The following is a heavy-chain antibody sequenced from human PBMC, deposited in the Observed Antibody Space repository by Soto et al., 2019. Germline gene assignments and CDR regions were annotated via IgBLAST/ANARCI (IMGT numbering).Heavy chain of an antibody. J-gene: IGHJ4*02. CDR2: INAGNGNT. CDR1: GYTSTSYA. Sequence: ASVKVSCKASGYTSTSYAMHWVRQAPGQRLEWMGWINAGNGNTKYSQKFQGRVTITRDTSASTAYMELSSLRSEDTAVYYCATLFDNWGPPFDYWGQGTLVTVSS. V-gene: IGHV1-3*01. CDR3: ATLFDNWGPPFDY. D-gene: IGHD7-27*01.